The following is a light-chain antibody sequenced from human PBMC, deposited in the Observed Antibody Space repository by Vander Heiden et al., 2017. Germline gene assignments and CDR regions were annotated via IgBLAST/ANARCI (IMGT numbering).Light chain of an antibody. CDR3: KRRKEFPLT. CDR1: PSLLDRLNGNIY. Sequence: IVMTPTPLSLPVTPGEPASLSCRSRPSLLDRLNGNIYLDWFLKKPGQSPQLLIYTLSYRASGVPDRFSGSGSPTDFTLKISRVEAEDVGVYYCKRRKEFPLTFGGGTQVDIK. CDR2: TLS. V-gene: IGKV2-40*01. J-gene: IGKJ4*01.